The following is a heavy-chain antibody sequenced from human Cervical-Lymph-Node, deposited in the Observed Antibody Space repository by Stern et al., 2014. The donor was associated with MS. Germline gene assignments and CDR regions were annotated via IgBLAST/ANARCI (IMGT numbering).Heavy chain of an antibody. V-gene: IGHV2-70*04. CDR2: IDWNDKT. D-gene: IGHD3-3*01. CDR1: GFSLVTSGVR. Sequence: QVTLKESGPALVKPTQTLTLTCTFSGFSLVTSGVRVSWIRQPPGKALAWLAPIDWNDKTFYNTSLMTRLTISKDTSKNQVVLTMTNVDPVDTATYYCARMMGSGYRHYFDYWGQGTPVTVS. CDR3: ARMMGSGYRHYFDY. J-gene: IGHJ4*02.